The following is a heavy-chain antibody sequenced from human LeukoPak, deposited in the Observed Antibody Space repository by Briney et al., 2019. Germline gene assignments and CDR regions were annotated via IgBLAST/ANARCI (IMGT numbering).Heavy chain of an antibody. CDR2: ISMNVQTT. D-gene: IGHD1-1*01. Sequence: GGSLRLSCSASGFTFTSHVMRWVGQARGKGLQYVSGISMNVQTTYYAGSVKGRFTISRDSSKNTVYLQMNSLTAEDTAVYYCVSGGLERRTNFDYWGQGPLVSVSS. V-gene: IGHV3-64D*06. CDR3: VSGGLERRTNFDY. J-gene: IGHJ4*02. CDR1: GFTFTSHV.